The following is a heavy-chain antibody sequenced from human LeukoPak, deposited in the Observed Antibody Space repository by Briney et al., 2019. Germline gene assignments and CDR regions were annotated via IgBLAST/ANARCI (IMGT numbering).Heavy chain of an antibody. J-gene: IGHJ4*02. D-gene: IGHD1-26*01. V-gene: IGHV3-23*01. Sequence: PGGSLRLSCAASGFTFSTYAMNWVRQPPGKGLEWVSSISGSDGSTYYSDSVKGRFTISRDNSKNTLYLQVNSLRAEDTAIYYCAKGASGNYYIYLDYWGQGTLVTVSS. CDR1: GFTFSTYA. CDR2: ISGSDGST. CDR3: AKGASGNYYIYLDY.